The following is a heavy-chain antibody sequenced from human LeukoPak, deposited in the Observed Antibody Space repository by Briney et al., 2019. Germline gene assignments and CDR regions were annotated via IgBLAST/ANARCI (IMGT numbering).Heavy chain of an antibody. Sequence: GGSLRLSCVVSGFTVSTNYMNWVRQAPGKGLEWVSLIQSGGSTYYTDSAKGRFTISRDNSRNTLYLQLNSLRAEDTAVYYCARDDGAGGPFDYWGQGTLVTVSS. D-gene: IGHD3-10*01. CDR2: IQSGGST. CDR3: ARDDGAGGPFDY. V-gene: IGHV3-66*01. J-gene: IGHJ4*02. CDR1: GFTVSTNY.